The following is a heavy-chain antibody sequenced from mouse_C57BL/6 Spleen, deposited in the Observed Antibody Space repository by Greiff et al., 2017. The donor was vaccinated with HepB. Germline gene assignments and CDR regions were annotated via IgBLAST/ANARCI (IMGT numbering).Heavy chain of an antibody. J-gene: IGHJ3*01. D-gene: IGHD1-1*01. CDR2: ISSGSSTI. CDR1: GFTFSDYG. V-gene: IGHV5-17*01. Sequence: EVNVVESGGGLVKPGGSLKLSCAASGFTFSDYGMHWVRQAPEKGLEWVAYISSGSSTIYYADTVKGRFTISRDNAKNTLFLQMTSLRSEDTTMYYCARPGVEGFAYWGQGTLVTVSA. CDR3: ARPGVEGFAY.